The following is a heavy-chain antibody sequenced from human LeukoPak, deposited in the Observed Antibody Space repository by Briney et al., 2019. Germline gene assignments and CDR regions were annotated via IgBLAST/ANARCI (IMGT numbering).Heavy chain of an antibody. CDR1: GFTFSSYA. Sequence: GGSLRLSCAASGFTFSSYAMSWARQAPGKGLEWVSAISGSGGSTYYADSVKGRFTISRDNSKNTLYLQMNSLRAGDTAVYYCAKVNYGDYVVDYFDYWGQGTLVTVSS. CDR3: AKVNYGDYVVDYFDY. J-gene: IGHJ4*02. CDR2: ISGSGGST. D-gene: IGHD4-17*01. V-gene: IGHV3-23*01.